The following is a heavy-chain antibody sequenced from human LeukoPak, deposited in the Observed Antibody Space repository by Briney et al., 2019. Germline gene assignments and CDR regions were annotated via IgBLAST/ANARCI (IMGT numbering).Heavy chain of an antibody. J-gene: IGHJ4*02. CDR1: GFTFSSYW. Sequence: GGSLRLSCAASGFTFSSYWMSWVRQAPGKGLERVSAISGSGGSTYYADSVKGRFTISRDNSKNTLYLQMNSLRAEDTAVYYCAKDINPSRLYDSSGYYALDYWGQGTLVTVSS. CDR3: AKDINPSRLYDSSGYYALDY. D-gene: IGHD3-22*01. CDR2: ISGSGGST. V-gene: IGHV3-23*01.